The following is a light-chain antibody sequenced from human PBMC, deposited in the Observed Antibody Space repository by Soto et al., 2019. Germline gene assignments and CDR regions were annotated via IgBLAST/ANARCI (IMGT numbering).Light chain of an antibody. Sequence: EIVLTQSPGTLSLSPGERATLSCRASQSVSSNYLAWYQQKPGQAPRLLIYGASSRATGIPDRFSGSGSGTDFTLTISSLEPEDFAVYYCQQYGISPLFAFGPGTEVDLK. CDR3: QQYGISPLFA. CDR2: GAS. J-gene: IGKJ3*01. V-gene: IGKV3-20*01. CDR1: QSVSSNY.